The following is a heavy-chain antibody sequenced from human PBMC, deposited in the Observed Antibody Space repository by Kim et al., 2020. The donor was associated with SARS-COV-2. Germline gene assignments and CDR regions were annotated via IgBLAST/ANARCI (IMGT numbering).Heavy chain of an antibody. CDR2: IYYSGST. Sequence: SETLSLTCTVSGVSISSYYWSWIRQPPGKGLEWIGVIYYSGSTNYNPSLKSRVTISVDTSKNQFSLQLSSVTAADTAVYYCATMVRGVIGYWGQGTLVTVSS. V-gene: IGHV4-59*13. D-gene: IGHD3-10*01. CDR1: GVSISSYY. J-gene: IGHJ4*02. CDR3: ATMVRGVIGY.